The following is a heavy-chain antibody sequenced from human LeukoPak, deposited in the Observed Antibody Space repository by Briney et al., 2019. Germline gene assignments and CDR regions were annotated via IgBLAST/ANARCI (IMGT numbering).Heavy chain of an antibody. CDR2: IYTSGST. D-gene: IGHD3-10*01. V-gene: IGHV4-61*02. CDR3: ARESHYYGSTGRFDP. Sequence: SETLSLTCTVSGGSISSGDYYWSWIRQPPGKGLEWIGRIYTSGSTNYNPSLKSRVTISVDTSKNQFSLKLSSVTAADTAVYYCARESHYYGSTGRFDPWGQGTLVTVSS. CDR1: GGSISSGDYY. J-gene: IGHJ5*02.